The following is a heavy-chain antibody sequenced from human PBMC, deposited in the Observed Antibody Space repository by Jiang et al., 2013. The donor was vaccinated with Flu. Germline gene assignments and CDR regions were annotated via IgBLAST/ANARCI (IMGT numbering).Heavy chain of an antibody. CDR1: GGSFSGYY. Sequence: LLKPSETLSLTCAVYGGSFSGYYWSWIRQPPGKGLEWIGEINHSGSTNYNPSLKSRVTISVDTSKNQFSLKLSSVTAADTAVYYCARGRVAARRVYYYYYGMDVWGQGTTVTVSS. D-gene: IGHD6-6*01. CDR3: ARGRVAARRVYYYYYGMDV. J-gene: IGHJ6*02. V-gene: IGHV4-34*01. CDR2: INHSGST.